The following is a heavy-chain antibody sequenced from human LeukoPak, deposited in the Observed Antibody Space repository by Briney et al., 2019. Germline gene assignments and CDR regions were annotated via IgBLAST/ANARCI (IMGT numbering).Heavy chain of an antibody. CDR1: GGSFSGSY. V-gene: IGHV4-59*08. CDR3: ARFKSGPGCSSASCTDFDY. D-gene: IGHD2-2*01. Sequence: PSETLSLTCAVYGGSFSGSYWSWIRQPPGKGLEWIGYIYYSGSTNYNPSLKSRVTISVDTSKNQFSLKVRSVTAADTAVYYCARFKSGPGCSSASCTDFDYWGQGTLVTVSS. CDR2: IYYSGST. J-gene: IGHJ4*02.